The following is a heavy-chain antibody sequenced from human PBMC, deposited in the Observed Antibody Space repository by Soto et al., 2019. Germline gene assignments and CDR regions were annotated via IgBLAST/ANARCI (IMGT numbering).Heavy chain of an antibody. CDR2: IIPIFGTA. D-gene: IGHD2-2*02. CDR3: ATDTHCSRTSCYTPRGMDV. CDR1: GGTFSSYA. Sequence: QVQLVQSGAEVKKPGSSVKVSCKASGGTFSSYAISWVRQAPGQGLEWMGGIIPIFGTANYAQKFQGRVTITEDESTSTAYMELSSLRSEDTAVYYCATDTHCSRTSCYTPRGMDVWGKGTTVTVSS. J-gene: IGHJ6*04. V-gene: IGHV1-69*01.